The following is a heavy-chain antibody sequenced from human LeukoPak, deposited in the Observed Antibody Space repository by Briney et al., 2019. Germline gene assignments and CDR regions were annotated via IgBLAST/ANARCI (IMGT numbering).Heavy chain of an antibody. CDR3: VTFSSRGPWGRFDP. CDR1: GDSISSSSYY. D-gene: IGHD6-6*01. V-gene: IGHV4-39*01. CDR2: IYYSGST. J-gene: IGHJ5*02. Sequence: PSETLSLTCTVSGDSISSSSYYWGWIRPPPGKGLEWIGSIYYSGSTYYNPSLKSRVTLSVDTSKSQFSLKLNSVTAADTAVYYCVTFSSRGPWGRFDPWGQGTLVTVSS.